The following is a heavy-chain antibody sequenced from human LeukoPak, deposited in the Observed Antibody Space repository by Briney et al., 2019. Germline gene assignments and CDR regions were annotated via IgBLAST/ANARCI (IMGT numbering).Heavy chain of an antibody. D-gene: IGHD7-27*01. J-gene: IGHJ4*02. CDR3: ARDPALGKFDY. CDR2: IHQGGNEK. CDR1: GVTFSAYW. Sequence: PRGSLRLSCAASGVTFSAYWMSSVRQAPGKGLEWVANIHQGGNEKYYVDSVKGRFTISRDNAKNSLYLQMNSLRAEDTAVYYCARDPALGKFDYWGQGTLVTVSS. V-gene: IGHV3-7*04.